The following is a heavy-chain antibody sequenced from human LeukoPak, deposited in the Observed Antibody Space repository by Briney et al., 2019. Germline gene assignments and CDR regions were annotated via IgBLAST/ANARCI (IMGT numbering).Heavy chain of an antibody. CDR1: GYTFTSYD. D-gene: IGHD6-13*01. J-gene: IGHJ4*02. V-gene: IGHV1-8*01. CDR3: ARDPLSYSSSYQD. Sequence: ASVKVSCKASGYTFTSYDINWVRQATGQGLEWMGWMNPNSGNTGYAQKFQGRVTMTRDTSISTAYMELSSLRSEDTTVYYCARDPLSYSSSYQDWGQGTLVTVSS. CDR2: MNPNSGNT.